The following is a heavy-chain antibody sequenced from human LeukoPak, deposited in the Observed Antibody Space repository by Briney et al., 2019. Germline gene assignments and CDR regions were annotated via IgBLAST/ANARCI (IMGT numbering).Heavy chain of an antibody. V-gene: IGHV3-20*04. CDR3: ARSTSYSSSSQLDFDY. Sequence: GGSLRLSCAASGFTFSSSAMNWVRQAPGKGLEWVSAISGSGGSTGYADSVKGRFTISRDNAKNSLYLQMNSLRAEDTALYYCARSTSYSSSSQLDFDYWGQGTLVTVSS. CDR1: GFTFSSSA. CDR2: ISGSGGST. J-gene: IGHJ4*02. D-gene: IGHD6-6*01.